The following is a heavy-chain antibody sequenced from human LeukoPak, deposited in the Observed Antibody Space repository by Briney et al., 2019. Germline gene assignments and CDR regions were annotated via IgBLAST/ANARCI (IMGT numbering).Heavy chain of an antibody. CDR3: ARGWELLSGWFDP. V-gene: IGHV1-2*02. J-gene: IGHJ5*02. Sequence: EASVKVSCKASGYTFTGYYMHWVRQAPGQGLEWMGWINPNSGGTNYAQKFQGRVTMTRDTSISTAYMELSRLRSDDTAVYYCARGWELLSGWFDPWGQGTLVTVSS. CDR1: GYTFTGYY. CDR2: INPNSGGT. D-gene: IGHD3-10*01.